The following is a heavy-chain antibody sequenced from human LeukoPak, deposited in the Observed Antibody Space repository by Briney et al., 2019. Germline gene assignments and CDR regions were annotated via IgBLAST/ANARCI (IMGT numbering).Heavy chain of an antibody. D-gene: IGHD2-2*01. CDR1: GGTFSSYA. J-gene: IGHJ4*02. V-gene: IGHV1-69*05. Sequence: ASVKVSCKASGGTFSSYAISGVRQAPGQGLEWMGWIIPIFGTANYAQKFQGRVTITTDESTSTAYMELSSLRSEDTAVYYCARAYCSSTSCPLDYWGQGTLVTVSS. CDR2: IIPIFGTA. CDR3: ARAYCSSTSCPLDY.